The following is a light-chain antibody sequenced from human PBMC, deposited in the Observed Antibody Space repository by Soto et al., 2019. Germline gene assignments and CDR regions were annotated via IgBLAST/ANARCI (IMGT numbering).Light chain of an antibody. J-gene: IGKJ3*01. Sequence: EIVLTQSPATLSLSPGERATLSCRASQSVSSYLAWYQQQPGQAPRLLIYDASNRATGIPARFSGSGSGTDFTITISSLEPEAFAVYYCQQRSTWPPFTFGPGTKLDIK. CDR3: QQRSTWPPFT. V-gene: IGKV3-11*01. CDR1: QSVSSY. CDR2: DAS.